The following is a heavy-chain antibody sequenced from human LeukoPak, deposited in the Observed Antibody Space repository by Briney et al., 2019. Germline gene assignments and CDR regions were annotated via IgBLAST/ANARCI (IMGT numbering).Heavy chain of an antibody. V-gene: IGHV1-8*01. Sequence: ASVKVSCKASGYTFTNYEINWVRQAIGQGLEWMGWMNPNSGDTAFAQKFQGRITMTRSTSISTAYMELSRLRSDDTAVYYCARVNVVVPAAIVGYYYGMDVWGQGTTVTVSS. CDR1: GYTFTNYE. CDR2: MNPNSGDT. D-gene: IGHD2-2*01. CDR3: ARVNVVVPAAIVGYYYGMDV. J-gene: IGHJ6*02.